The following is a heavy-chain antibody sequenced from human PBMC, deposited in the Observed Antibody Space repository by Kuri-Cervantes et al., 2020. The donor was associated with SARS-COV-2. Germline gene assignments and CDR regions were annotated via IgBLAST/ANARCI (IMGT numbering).Heavy chain of an antibody. CDR1: GGSISSYY. J-gene: IGHJ4*02. V-gene: IGHV4-59*04. Sequence: SETLSLTCTVSGGSISSYYWSWIRQPPGQGLEWLGYIYHSGSTYYNPSLKSRVTISVDTSKNQFSLKLSSVTAADTAVYYCARAPQYSSRFDYWGQGTLVTVSS. CDR2: IYHSGST. CDR3: ARAPQYSSRFDY. D-gene: IGHD6-13*01.